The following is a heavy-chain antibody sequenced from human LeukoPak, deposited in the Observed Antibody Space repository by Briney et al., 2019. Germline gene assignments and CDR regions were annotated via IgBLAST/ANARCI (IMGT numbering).Heavy chain of an antibody. CDR3: ASDYSSGPYYFDY. J-gene: IGHJ4*02. Sequence: ASVKVSCKASGGTFSSYAISWVRQAPGQGLEWMGGIIPIFGTANYAQKFQGRVTITADESTSTAYMELSSLRSEDTAVYYCASDYSSGPYYFDYWGQGTLVTVSS. V-gene: IGHV1-69*13. CDR2: IIPIFGTA. CDR1: GGTFSSYA. D-gene: IGHD6-19*01.